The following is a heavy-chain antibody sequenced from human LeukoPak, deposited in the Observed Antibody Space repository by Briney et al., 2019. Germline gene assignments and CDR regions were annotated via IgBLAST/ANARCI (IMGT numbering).Heavy chain of an antibody. D-gene: IGHD3-10*01. CDR2: IIPILGTA. V-gene: IGHV1-69*06. CDR1: GGTFSSYA. Sequence: ASVKVSCKASGGTFSSYAISWGRQAPGPGREWMGGIIPILGTANYAQTLQGRVTITADKSTSTAYMELSSPRSEDTDVYYSATEYGSGSYYGDDWGQGTLVTASS. CDR3: ATEYGSGSYYGDD. J-gene: IGHJ4*02.